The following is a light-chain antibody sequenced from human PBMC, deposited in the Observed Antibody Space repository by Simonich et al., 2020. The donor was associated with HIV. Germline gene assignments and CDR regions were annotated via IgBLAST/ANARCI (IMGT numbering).Light chain of an antibody. CDR1: QSISSW. CDR3: QQYNSYPLT. CDR2: KAS. J-gene: IGKJ1*01. V-gene: IGKV1-5*03. Sequence: DIQMTQSPSTLSASVGDRVTITCRASQSISSWLAWYQQKPGKDPKLLIYKASSLEIGVPSRFSGSGSGTEFTLTISSLQPDDFATYYCQQYNSYPLTFGQGTKVEIK.